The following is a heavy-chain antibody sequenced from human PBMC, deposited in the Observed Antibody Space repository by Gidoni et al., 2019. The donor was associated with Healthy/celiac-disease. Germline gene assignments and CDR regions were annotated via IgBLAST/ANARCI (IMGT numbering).Heavy chain of an antibody. J-gene: IGHJ4*02. CDR3: AKLGDSSGWFPD. D-gene: IGHD6-19*01. Sequence: EVQLLESGGGLVQPGGSLRLSCAASGFTFSSYAMGWVRQAPGKGLEWVSAISGSGGSTYYADSVKGRFTISRDNSKNTLYLQMNSLRAEDTAVYYCAKLGDSSGWFPDWGQGTLVTVSS. CDR1: GFTFSSYA. CDR2: ISGSGGST. V-gene: IGHV3-23*01.